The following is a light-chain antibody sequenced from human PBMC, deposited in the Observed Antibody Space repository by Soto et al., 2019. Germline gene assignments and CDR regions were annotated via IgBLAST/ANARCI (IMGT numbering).Light chain of an antibody. CDR1: QGISSA. CDR2: DAS. Sequence: AIQLTQSPSSLSASVGDRVTITCRASQGISSALAWYQQKPGKAPKLLIYDASSLESGVPSRFSGSGSGTDFTLTILSLQPEDFATFFCQQFNNYPLTFCGGTKVEIK. J-gene: IGKJ4*01. V-gene: IGKV1D-13*01. CDR3: QQFNNYPLT.